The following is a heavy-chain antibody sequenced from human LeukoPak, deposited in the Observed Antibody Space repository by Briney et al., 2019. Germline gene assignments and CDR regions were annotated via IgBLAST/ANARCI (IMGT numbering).Heavy chain of an antibody. CDR1: GFAFSTTA. CDR3: AKGSSSSRYSAIDY. V-gene: IGHV3-23*01. D-gene: IGHD2-2*01. Sequence: GGSLRLSCAASGFAFSTTAVNWVRQAPGKGLEWVSVICGSDGTTYYADSMKGRFTISRDNSKNTLYLQMNNLTADDTAMYYCAKGSSSSRYSAIDYWGQGALVTVSS. J-gene: IGHJ4*02. CDR2: ICGSDGTT.